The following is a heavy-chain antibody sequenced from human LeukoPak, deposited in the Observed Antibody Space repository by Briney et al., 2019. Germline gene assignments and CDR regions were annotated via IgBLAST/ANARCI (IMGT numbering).Heavy chain of an antibody. CDR2: ISNSSGTI. D-gene: IGHD2-8*01. CDR1: GFTFSSYS. CDR3: ASRGVSRGNNWLDP. Sequence: GGSLRLSCAASGFTFSSYSMTWVRQAPGKGLEWVSHISNSSGTIYYADSVKGRFTVSRDNAKNSLYLQMNSLRAEDTAVYYCASRGVSRGNNWLDPWGQGTLVTVSS. V-gene: IGHV3-48*04. J-gene: IGHJ5*02.